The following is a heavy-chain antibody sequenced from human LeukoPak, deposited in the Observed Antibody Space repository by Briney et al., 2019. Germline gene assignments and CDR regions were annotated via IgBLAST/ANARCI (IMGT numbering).Heavy chain of an antibody. CDR3: ARDRRVVPAARRLVSFDP. CDR2: IYHSGST. CDR1: GGSISSGGYY. Sequence: NASETLSLTCTVSGGSISSGGYYWSWIRQPPGKGLEWIGYIYHSGSTYYNPSLKSRVTISVDRSKNQFSLKLSSVTAADTAVYYCARDRRVVPAARRLVSFDPWGQGTLVTVSS. J-gene: IGHJ5*02. D-gene: IGHD2-2*01. V-gene: IGHV4-30-2*01.